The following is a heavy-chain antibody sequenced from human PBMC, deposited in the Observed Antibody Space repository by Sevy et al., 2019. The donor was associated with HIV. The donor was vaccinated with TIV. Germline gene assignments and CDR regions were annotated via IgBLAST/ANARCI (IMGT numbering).Heavy chain of an antibody. CDR3: VAEPPSGGHGNYHYGLDL. Sequence: GGSLRLSCTVSGFIFGDYDMHWVRQAPGKGLEWVSLILDRGDQTFYGESVKGRSTISRDNAKNTPYLQMSRLGHEDTAVYYCVAEPPSGGHGNYHYGLDLWGQGTTVTVSS. D-gene: IGHD3-16*01. CDR1: GFIFGDYD. J-gene: IGHJ6*02. V-gene: IGHV3-30*03. CDR2: ILDRGDQT.